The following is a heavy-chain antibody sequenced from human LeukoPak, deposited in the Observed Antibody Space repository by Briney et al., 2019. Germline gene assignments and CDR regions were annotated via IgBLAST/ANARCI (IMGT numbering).Heavy chain of an antibody. Sequence: SQTLSLTCTVSGDSISSHSGDYYWSWIRQPAGRGLEWVGRVLTTGNTDYNTSLKSRVTISLDTPKNQFSLTLSSVTAADTAVYYCARAPGGYSYGALYYFDYWGQGILVTVSS. CDR2: VLTTGNT. D-gene: IGHD5-12*01. CDR3: ARAPGGYSYGALYYFDY. V-gene: IGHV4-61*02. CDR1: GDSISSHSGDYY. J-gene: IGHJ4*02.